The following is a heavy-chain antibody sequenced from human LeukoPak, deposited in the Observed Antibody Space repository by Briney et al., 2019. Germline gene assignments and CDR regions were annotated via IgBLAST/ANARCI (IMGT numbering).Heavy chain of an antibody. CDR1: GVSFSGYY. J-gene: IGHJ6*02. V-gene: IGHV4-34*01. CDR2: INHSGNT. CDR3: ASPPSHYYYGMDV. Sequence: PSVTLSLTCAVYGVSFSGYYWIWIPQPPGKGLEWIGEINHSGNTNYNPSLKSRVTISVDTSKSQFSLELSSVTAADTAVYYCASPPSHYYYGMDVWGQGTTVIVSS.